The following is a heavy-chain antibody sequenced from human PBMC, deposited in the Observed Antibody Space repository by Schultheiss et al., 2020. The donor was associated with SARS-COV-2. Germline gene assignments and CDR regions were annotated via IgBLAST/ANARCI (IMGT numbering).Heavy chain of an antibody. Sequence: GGSLRLSCAASGFTFSSYAMHWVRQAPGKGLEWVAVISYDGSNKYYADSVKGRFTISRDNSKNTLYLQMNSLRAEDTAVYYCAREQAVAGSYYFDYWGQGTLVTVSS. CDR1: GFTFSSYA. V-gene: IGHV3-30-3*01. D-gene: IGHD6-19*01. CDR3: AREQAVAGSYYFDY. J-gene: IGHJ4*02. CDR2: ISYDGSNK.